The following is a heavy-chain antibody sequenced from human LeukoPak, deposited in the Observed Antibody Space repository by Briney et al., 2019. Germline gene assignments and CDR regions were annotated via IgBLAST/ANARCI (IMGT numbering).Heavy chain of an antibody. V-gene: IGHV3-7*04. Sequence: GGSLRLSCGASVFTFSSYWIIWVRQAPGKGLEWVANIKQDGSEKNYVDSVKGRFTISRDNAKNSLYLQMNSLRAEDTAVYYCARARGWDTLVVPAVITDFDYCGQGTLVTVSS. CDR3: ARARGWDTLVVPAVITDFDY. J-gene: IGHJ4*02. D-gene: IGHD2-2*01. CDR1: VFTFSSYW. CDR2: IKQDGSEK.